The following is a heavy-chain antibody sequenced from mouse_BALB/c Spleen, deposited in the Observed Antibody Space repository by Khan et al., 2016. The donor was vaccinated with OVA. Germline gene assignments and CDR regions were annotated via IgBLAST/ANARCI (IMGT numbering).Heavy chain of an antibody. CDR3: ARGRAY. D-gene: IGHD3-3*01. J-gene: IGHJ3*01. CDR2: INYSGST. CDR1: GYSLTSNYA. V-gene: IGHV3-2*02. Sequence: EVQLQESGPGLVKPSQSLSLTCTVTGYSLTSNYAWNWIRQFPGNKLEWMGYINYSGSTSYTPSTKSRISITRDTSKNQFFLQLNSVTTEDTATYFCARGRAYWGQGTLVTVSA.